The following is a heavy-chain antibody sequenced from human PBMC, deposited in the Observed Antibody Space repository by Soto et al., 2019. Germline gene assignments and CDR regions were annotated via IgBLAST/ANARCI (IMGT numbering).Heavy chain of an antibody. CDR3: ARIGSSGYFFDY. V-gene: IGHV4-30-4*01. CDR1: GGSISSGDYY. J-gene: IGHJ4*02. CDR2: IYYSGST. Sequence: SETLSLTCTVSGGSISSGDYYWSWIRQPPGKGLEWIGYIYYSGSTYYNPSLKSRVTISVDTSKNQFSLKLSSVTAADTAVYYCARIGSSGYFFDYWGQGTLVTVSS. D-gene: IGHD3-22*01.